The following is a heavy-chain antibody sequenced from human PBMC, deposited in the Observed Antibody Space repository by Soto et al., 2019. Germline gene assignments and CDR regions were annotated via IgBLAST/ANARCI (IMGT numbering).Heavy chain of an antibody. Sequence: QITLKESGPTLVKPTQTLTLTCTFSGFSVSTSGVGVAWIRQSPGKALEWLALIYWDNDKRYSPFLQSRVTITKDTYKNQVVLTMTNMDPVDTATYYCAHKGGRGAGMDVWGQGTTVTVSS. CDR2: IYWDNDK. D-gene: IGHD2-15*01. V-gene: IGHV2-5*02. CDR1: GFSVSTSGVG. J-gene: IGHJ6*02. CDR3: AHKGGRGAGMDV.